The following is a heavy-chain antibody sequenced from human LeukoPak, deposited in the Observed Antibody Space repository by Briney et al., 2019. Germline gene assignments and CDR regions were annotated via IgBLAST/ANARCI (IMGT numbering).Heavy chain of an antibody. V-gene: IGHV3-48*03. CDR3: AELGITMIGGV. Sequence: GGSLRLSCAAFGFTFSSYEMNSVRQAPGKGLEWVSSISSSGSTIYYADSVKGRYTISRDNAKNTLYPQMYSLRAEDTAVYYCAELGITMIGGVWGKGTTVTISS. CDR2: ISSSGSTI. D-gene: IGHD3-10*02. CDR1: GFTFSSYE. J-gene: IGHJ6*04.